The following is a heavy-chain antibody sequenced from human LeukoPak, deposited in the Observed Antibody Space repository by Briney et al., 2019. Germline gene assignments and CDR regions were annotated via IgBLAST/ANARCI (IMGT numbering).Heavy chain of an antibody. CDR3: ARDRGYCNGGSCYGWFDP. V-gene: IGHV4-4*07. D-gene: IGHD2-15*01. Sequence: PSETLSLTCTVSGGSISSYYWNWIRQPAGKGLEWIGRIYSSGNTNYNASLKSRVTMSVDTSKNQFSLKLTSLTAADTAVYYCARDRGYCNGGSCYGWFDPRGQGTLVTVSS. J-gene: IGHJ5*02. CDR2: IYSSGNT. CDR1: GGSISSYY.